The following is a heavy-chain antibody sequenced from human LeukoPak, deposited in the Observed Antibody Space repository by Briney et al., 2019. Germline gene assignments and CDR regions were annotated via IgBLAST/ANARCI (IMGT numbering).Heavy chain of an antibody. CDR1: GYTFTSYG. J-gene: IGHJ4*02. V-gene: IGHV1-18*01. CDR2: ISAYNGDT. D-gene: IGHD5-12*01. CDR3: ARRPGSDRRLSSLDY. Sequence: ASVKVSCKASGYTFTSYGISWVRQAPGQGPEWMGWISAYNGDTRYAQKFQGRLTVTTDTSTTTAYMELRSLSSDDTATYYCARRPGSDRRLSSLDYWGQGTLVTVSS.